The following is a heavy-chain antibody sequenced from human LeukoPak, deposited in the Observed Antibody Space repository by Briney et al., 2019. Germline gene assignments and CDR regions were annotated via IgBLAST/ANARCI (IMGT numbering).Heavy chain of an antibody. CDR2: INHSAST. V-gene: IGHV4-34*01. CDR1: GGSFSGYY. CDR3: ARVTGYRIEDYFDY. Sequence: SETLSLTCAVYGGSFSGYYWSWVRQPPGKGLEWVGEINHSASTNYHPSLKSRVTISVDTSKNQFSLKLSSVTAADTAVYYCARVTGYRIEDYFDYWGQGTLVTASS. J-gene: IGHJ4*02. D-gene: IGHD6-13*01.